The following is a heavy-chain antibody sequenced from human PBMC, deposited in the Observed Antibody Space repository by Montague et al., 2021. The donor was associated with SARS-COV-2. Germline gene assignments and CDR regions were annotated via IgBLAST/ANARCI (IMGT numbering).Heavy chain of an antibody. Sequence: TLSLTCTVSGGSISSGSSYWSWIRQPAGKGLEWIGRIYTSGSTNYNPSPKSRVTISVDTSKNQLSLKLSSVTAADTAVYYCARDSLTLDAFDIWGQGTMVTVPS. CDR1: GGSISSGSSY. CDR3: ARDSLTLDAFDI. J-gene: IGHJ3*02. CDR2: IYTSGST. D-gene: IGHD3-9*01. V-gene: IGHV4-61*02.